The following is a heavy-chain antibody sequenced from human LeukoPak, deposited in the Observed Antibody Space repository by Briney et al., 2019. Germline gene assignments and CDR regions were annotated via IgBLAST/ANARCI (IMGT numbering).Heavy chain of an antibody. J-gene: IGHJ4*02. D-gene: IGHD4-17*01. CDR1: GFTVSSNY. Sequence: GGSLRLSCAASGFTVSSNYMSWVRQAPGKGLEWVSVIYSGGSTYYADSVKGRFTISRDNSKNTLYLQMDSLRAEDTAVYYCARVDYGDYGFDYWGQGTLVTVSS. CDR3: ARVDYGDYGFDY. CDR2: IYSGGST. V-gene: IGHV3-66*01.